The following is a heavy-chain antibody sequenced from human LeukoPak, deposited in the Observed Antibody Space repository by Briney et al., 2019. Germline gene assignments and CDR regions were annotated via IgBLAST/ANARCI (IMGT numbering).Heavy chain of an antibody. J-gene: IGHJ3*02. D-gene: IGHD2/OR15-2a*01. CDR2: ISSSSSYI. V-gene: IGHV3-21*01. CDR3: ARDVTVKAYAFDI. CDR1: GFTFSSYS. Sequence: GGSLRLSCAASGFTFSSYSMNWVRQAPGKGLEWVSSISSSSSYIYYADSVKGRFTISRDNAQNSLYLQMNSLRADDTAVYYCARDVTVKAYAFDIWGQGTMVTVSS.